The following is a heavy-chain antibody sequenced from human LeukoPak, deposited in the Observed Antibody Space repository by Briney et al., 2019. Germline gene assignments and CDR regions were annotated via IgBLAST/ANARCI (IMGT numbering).Heavy chain of an antibody. CDR3: TTDTNKYFGELLYDQ. J-gene: IGHJ4*02. CDR1: GFTFSNAW. CDR2: IKSKTDGGTT. D-gene: IGHD3-10*01. V-gene: IGHV3-15*01. Sequence: GGSLRLSCAASGFTFSNAWMSWGRQAPGKGLEWVGRIKSKTDGGTTDYAAPVKGRFTISRDDSKNTLYLQMNSLKIEDTAVYYCTTDTNKYFGELLYDQWGQGTLVTVSS.